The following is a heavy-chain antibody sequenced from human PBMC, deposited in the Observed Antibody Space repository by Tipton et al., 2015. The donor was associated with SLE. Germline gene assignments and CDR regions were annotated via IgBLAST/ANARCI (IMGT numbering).Heavy chain of an antibody. Sequence: TLSLTCTVSGASISTDGVYWSWIRQHPGKGLEWIGNIYYSGTTYYNTSFKSQFTISVDTSKNQISLRLTSVTAADSAVYYCSRSAGGSHYPFSFDLWGQGTQVTVSS. CDR3: SRSAGGSHYPFSFDL. CDR1: GASISTDGVY. J-gene: IGHJ4*02. V-gene: IGHV4-31*01. D-gene: IGHD1-26*01. CDR2: IYYSGTT.